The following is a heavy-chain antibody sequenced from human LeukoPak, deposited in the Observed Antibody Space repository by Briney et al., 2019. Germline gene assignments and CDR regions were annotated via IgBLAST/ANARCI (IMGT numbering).Heavy chain of an antibody. Sequence: ASVKVSCKASGYTFIDYYMRWVRQAPGQGLEWLGWIKPNGGGTNYAQKFQGRITMTRDTSISTAYMELSRLRSDDSAVYYCARRTNYYYYGMDVWGQGTTVTVSS. CDR2: IKPNGGGT. CDR3: ARRTNYYYYGMDV. CDR1: GYTFIDYY. V-gene: IGHV1-2*02. J-gene: IGHJ6*02.